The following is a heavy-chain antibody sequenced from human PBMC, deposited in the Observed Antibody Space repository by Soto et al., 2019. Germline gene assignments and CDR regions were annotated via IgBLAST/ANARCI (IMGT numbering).Heavy chain of an antibody. J-gene: IGHJ6*02. D-gene: IGHD5-12*01. CDR2: IIPIFGTA. CDR3: ARGPVGATGYYYYGMDV. Sequence: QVQLVQSGAEVKKPGASVKVSCKASGYTFSSYAISWVRQAPGQGLEWMGGIIPIFGTANYAQKFQGRVTITADESTSTAYMELSSLRSEDTAMYYCARGPVGATGYYYYGMDVWGQGTTVTVSS. CDR1: GYTFSSYA. V-gene: IGHV1-69*01.